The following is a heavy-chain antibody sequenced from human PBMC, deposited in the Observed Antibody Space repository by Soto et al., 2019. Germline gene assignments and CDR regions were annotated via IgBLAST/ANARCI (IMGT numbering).Heavy chain of an antibody. CDR3: ARDQGWGSSSRNWLDP. D-gene: IGHD6-6*01. Sequence: SETLSVTSAVDDGYFSGYDWSWIRQPPGKGLEWIGYINHSGSTNYNPSLKSRVTISVDTSKNQFSLKLSSLTAADTAVYYCARDQGWGSSSRNWLDPWGQGTLVTVSS. V-gene: IGHV4-34*01. CDR2: INHSGST. J-gene: IGHJ5*02. CDR1: DGYFSGYD.